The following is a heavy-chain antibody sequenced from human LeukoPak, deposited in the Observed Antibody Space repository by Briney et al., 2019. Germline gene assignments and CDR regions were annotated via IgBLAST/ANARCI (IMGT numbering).Heavy chain of an antibody. CDR2: IIPIFGTA. CDR1: GYTFTSYG. CDR3: ARAPPDFWSGYGYYYYYMNV. Sequence: ASVKVSCKASGYTFTSYGISWVRQAPGQGLEWMGGIIPIFGTANYAQKFQGRVTITTDESTSTAYMELSSLRSEDTAVYYCARAPPDFWSGYGYYYYYMNVWGKGTTVTVSS. D-gene: IGHD3-3*01. J-gene: IGHJ6*03. V-gene: IGHV1-69*05.